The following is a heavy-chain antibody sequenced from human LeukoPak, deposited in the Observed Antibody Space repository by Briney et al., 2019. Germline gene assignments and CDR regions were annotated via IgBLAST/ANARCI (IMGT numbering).Heavy chain of an antibody. CDR2: ISSSGSTI. D-gene: IGHD2-15*01. CDR1: GFTFSTYG. Sequence: GGSLRLSCAASGFTFSTYGMHWLRQAPGKGLEWVSYISSSGSTIYYADSVKGRFTISRDNAKNSLYLQMNSLRAEDTAVYYCARDLGRYCSGGSCYSDPWFDPWGQGTLVTVSS. CDR3: ARDLGRYCSGGSCYSDPWFDP. V-gene: IGHV3-48*04. J-gene: IGHJ5*02.